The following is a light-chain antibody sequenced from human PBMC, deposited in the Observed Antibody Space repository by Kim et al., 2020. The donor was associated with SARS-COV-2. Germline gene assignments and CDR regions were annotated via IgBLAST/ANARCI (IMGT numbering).Light chain of an antibody. CDR2: DVS. CDR3: CSYAGSYTFGV. J-gene: IGLJ3*02. CDR1: SSDVGGYNY. Sequence: QSVTISCTGTSSDVGGYNYVSCYQQHPGKAPKLMIYDVSKRPSGVPDRFSGSKSGNTASLTISGLQAEDEADYYCCSYAGSYTFGVFGGGTKLTVL. V-gene: IGLV2-11*01.